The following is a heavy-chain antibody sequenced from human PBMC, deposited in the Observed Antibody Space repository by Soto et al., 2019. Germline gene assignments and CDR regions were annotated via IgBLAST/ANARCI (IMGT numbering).Heavy chain of an antibody. CDR2: INPISGTS. J-gene: IGHJ6*02. V-gene: IGHV1-46*01. CDR3: AREEWSFIVVMDV. Sequence: ASVKVSCKASGYTFSNYYMHWVRQAPGQGLEWMGMINPISGTSTYTQNFQARVTMTWDTSRNTAYMELSSLRFEDTAVYYCAREEWSFIVVMDVWGQGTTVTVSS. CDR1: GYTFSNYY. D-gene: IGHD3-3*01.